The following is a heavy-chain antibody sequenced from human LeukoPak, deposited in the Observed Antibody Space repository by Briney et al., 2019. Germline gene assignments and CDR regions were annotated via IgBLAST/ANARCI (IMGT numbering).Heavy chain of an antibody. D-gene: IGHD1-26*01. V-gene: IGHV3-20*04. Sequence: PGGSLRLSCAAYGFTFGDYGMSWGRQAPGKGLEWDSGINWNGGTTGYADFVKGRFGSFRDNAKNSLYLQMNSLRAEDTALYYCARKVGATTLNYYYMDVWGKGTPVTVSS. J-gene: IGHJ6*03. CDR3: ARKVGATTLNYYYMDV. CDR1: GFTFGDYG. CDR2: INWNGGTT.